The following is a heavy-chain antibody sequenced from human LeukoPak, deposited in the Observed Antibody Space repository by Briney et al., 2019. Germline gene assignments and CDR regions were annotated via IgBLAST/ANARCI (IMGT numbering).Heavy chain of an antibody. CDR1: GFTFSTYP. V-gene: IGHV3-30-3*01. CDR3: AREVCSSTSCPLSYYYYGMDV. J-gene: IGHJ6*02. Sequence: GRSLTLSCGASGFTFSTYPMHWVRQAPGKGLEWVAVISYDGSSNYYADSVKGRFTISRDNSKNTLYLQMNSLRAEDTAVYYCAREVCSSTSCPLSYYYYGMDVWGQGTTVTVSS. CDR2: ISYDGSSN. D-gene: IGHD2-2*01.